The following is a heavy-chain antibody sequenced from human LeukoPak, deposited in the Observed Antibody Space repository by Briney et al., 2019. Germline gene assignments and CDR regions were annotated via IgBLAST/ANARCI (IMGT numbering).Heavy chain of an antibody. CDR1: GYTFTNYG. Sequence: ASVKVSCKASGYTFTNYGISWARQAPGQGLQWMGWISAKNGNTKYAEKFQGRGTMTTDTSTNTAYMELRNLRSDDTAVYYCARDRQDYYDSSGYFDNWGQGTLVTVSS. CDR3: ARDRQDYYDSSGYFDN. D-gene: IGHD3-22*01. V-gene: IGHV1-18*01. J-gene: IGHJ4*02. CDR2: ISAKNGNT.